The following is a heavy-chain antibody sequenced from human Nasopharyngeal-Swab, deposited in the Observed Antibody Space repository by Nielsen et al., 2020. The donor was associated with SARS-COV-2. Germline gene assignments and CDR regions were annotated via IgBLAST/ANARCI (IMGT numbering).Heavy chain of an antibody. J-gene: IGHJ4*02. Sequence: GESLKISCTASGFTFADYAMSWVRQASGQGPEWVGFIGSKAYGGTPEYAASVKGRFTISRDDSKSIAYLQMNSLKTEDTAVYYCTRDYYDSSGYYGFDYWGQGTLVTVSS. CDR3: TRDYYDSSGYYGFDY. D-gene: IGHD3-22*01. V-gene: IGHV3-49*04. CDR1: GFTFADYA. CDR2: IGSKAYGGTP.